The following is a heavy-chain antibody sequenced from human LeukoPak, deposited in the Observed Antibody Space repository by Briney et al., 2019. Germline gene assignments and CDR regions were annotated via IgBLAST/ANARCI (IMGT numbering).Heavy chain of an antibody. D-gene: IGHD3-16*02. J-gene: IGHJ5*02. CDR1: GYTFTGYY. V-gene: IGHV1-2*02. CDR2: INPNSGGT. CDR3: ARDLTPDYVWGSYRSAWFDP. Sequence: GASVKVSCKASGYTFTGYYMHWVRQAPGQGLEWMGWINPNSGGTNYAQKFQGRVTMTRDTSISTAYMELSRLRSDDTAVYYCARDLTPDYVWGSYRSAWFDPWGQGTLVTVSS.